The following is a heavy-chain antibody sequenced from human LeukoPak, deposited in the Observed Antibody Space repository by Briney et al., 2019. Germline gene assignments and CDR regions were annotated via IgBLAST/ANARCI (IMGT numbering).Heavy chain of an antibody. CDR1: GYTFTGYY. V-gene: IGHV1-2*02. CDR3: ARDRYYDILTGYYATYDY. Sequence: ASVKVSCKASGYTFTGYYMHWVRQAPGQGLEWMGWINPNSGGTNYAQKFQGRVTMTRDTSISTAYMELSRLRPDDTAVYYCARDRYYDILTGYYATYDYWGQGTLVTVSS. D-gene: IGHD3-9*01. CDR2: INPNSGGT. J-gene: IGHJ4*02.